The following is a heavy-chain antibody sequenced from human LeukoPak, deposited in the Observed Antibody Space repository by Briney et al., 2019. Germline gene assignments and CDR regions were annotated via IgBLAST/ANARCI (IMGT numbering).Heavy chain of an antibody. J-gene: IGHJ4*02. D-gene: IGHD3-3*01. CDR2: ISYDGSNK. CDR1: GFTFSSYA. V-gene: IGHV3-30*04. CDR3: ARDFSADC. Sequence: PGGSLRLSCAASGFTFSSYAMHWVRQAPGKGLEWVAVISYDGSNKYYADSVKGRFTISRDNSKNTLYLQMNSLRAEDTAVYYCARDFSADCWGQGTLVTVSS.